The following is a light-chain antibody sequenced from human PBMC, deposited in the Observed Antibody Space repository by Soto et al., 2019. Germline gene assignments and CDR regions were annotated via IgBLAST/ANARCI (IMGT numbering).Light chain of an antibody. V-gene: IGKV4-1*01. CDR1: QSVLYTSNNKNY. CDR2: WAS. J-gene: IGKJ2*01. Sequence: DIVMTQSPDSLAVSLGERATINCKSSQSVLYTSNNKNYLAWYQQKPGQPPKVLIYWASSRESGVPDRFIGSGCGTDFTLTISSVQAEDVAVYYCQKYDSAHTFGQGTKLEIK. CDR3: QKYDSAHT.